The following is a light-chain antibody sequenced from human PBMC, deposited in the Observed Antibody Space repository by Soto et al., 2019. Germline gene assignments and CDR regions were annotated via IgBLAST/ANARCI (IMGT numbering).Light chain of an antibody. V-gene: IGLV1-44*01. CDR1: SSNIGSNA. CDR2: SNN. Sequence: QSVLTQPPSASGTPGQRVTISCSGSSSNIGSNAVIWFQHLPGTAPKLLINSNNQRPSGVPDRFSGSKSGTSASLAISGLQSEDEADYYCAAWDGSLGGLLFGGGTKLTVL. CDR3: AAWDGSLGGLL. J-gene: IGLJ3*02.